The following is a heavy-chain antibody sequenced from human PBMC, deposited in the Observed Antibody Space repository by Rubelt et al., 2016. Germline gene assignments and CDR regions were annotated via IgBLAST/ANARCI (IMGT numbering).Heavy chain of an antibody. Sequence: QVQLVQSGAEVKKPGASVKVSCKASGYTFTSYGISWVRQAPGQGLEWMGWISAYNFNNDYAQQFQSRISMTTETSTRTGYMELRGLRPEGTAVYYCARVKGHRGPLDYWGQGTLVTVSS. J-gene: IGHJ4*02. V-gene: IGHV1-18*01. CDR1: GYTFTSYG. CDR3: ARVKGHRGPLDY. CDR2: ISAYNFNN.